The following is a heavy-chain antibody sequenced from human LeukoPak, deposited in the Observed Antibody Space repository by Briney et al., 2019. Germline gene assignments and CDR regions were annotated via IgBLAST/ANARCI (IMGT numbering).Heavy chain of an antibody. V-gene: IGHV1-3*01. CDR3: ARDSSGWYDYFDY. Sequence: ASVKVSCKASGYTFTSYAMHWVRQAPGQGLELMGWINAGNGNTKYSQKFHGRVTITRDTSASTAYMELSSLRSEDTAVYYCARDSSGWYDYFDYWGQGTLVTVSS. J-gene: IGHJ4*02. CDR2: INAGNGNT. D-gene: IGHD6-19*01. CDR1: GYTFTSYA.